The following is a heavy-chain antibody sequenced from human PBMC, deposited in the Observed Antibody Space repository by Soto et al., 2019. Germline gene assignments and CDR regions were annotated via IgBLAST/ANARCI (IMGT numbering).Heavy chain of an antibody. CDR1: GYTFTGYY. J-gene: IGHJ6*02. D-gene: IGHD2-2*02. CDR3: ARGYCSSTSCYKDYYYGMDV. V-gene: IGHV1-2*02. Sequence: QVQLVQSGAEVKKPGASVKVSCKAAGYTFTGYYMHWVRQAPGQGLEWMGWINPKSGGTNYAQKFQGRVTITADESTSTAYMELSSLRSEDTAVYYCARGYCSSTSCYKDYYYGMDVWGQGTTVTVSS. CDR2: INPKSGGT.